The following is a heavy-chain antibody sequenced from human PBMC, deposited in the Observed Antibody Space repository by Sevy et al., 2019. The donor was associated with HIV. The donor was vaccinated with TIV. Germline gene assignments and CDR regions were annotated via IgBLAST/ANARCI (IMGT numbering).Heavy chain of an antibody. D-gene: IGHD6-13*01. CDR1: GFTFSSYA. CDR2: ISGSGGST. J-gene: IGHJ4*02. Sequence: GGSLRLSCAASGFTFSSYAMSWVRQAPGKGLEWVSAISGSGGSTYYADSVKGRFTISRDNSKNTLYLQMNSLRAEDMAVYYCAKAGYSSSWYAASASYFDYWGQGTLVTVSS. CDR3: AKAGYSSSWYAASASYFDY. V-gene: IGHV3-23*01.